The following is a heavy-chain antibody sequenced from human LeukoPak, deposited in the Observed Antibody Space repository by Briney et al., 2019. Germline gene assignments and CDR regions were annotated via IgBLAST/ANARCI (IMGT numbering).Heavy chain of an antibody. CDR2: LNPSGGSS. Sequence: GASVTVSCTASGYTVTSYYMHWVRQAPGQGLKWMAILNPSGGSSNYAQKFQGRATLTRATSTGTVYMELSSLRSEDTAVYYCASVYKHGMDVWGQGTTVIVSS. CDR1: GYTVTSYY. CDR3: ASVYKHGMDV. V-gene: IGHV1-46*01. J-gene: IGHJ6*02. D-gene: IGHD5-24*01.